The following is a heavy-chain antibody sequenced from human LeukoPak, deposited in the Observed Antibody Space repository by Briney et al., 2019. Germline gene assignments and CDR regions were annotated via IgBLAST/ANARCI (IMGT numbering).Heavy chain of an antibody. D-gene: IGHD3-10*01. Sequence: SETLSLTCAVYGGSFSGYYWSWIRQPPGKGLEWIGEINHSGSTNYNPSLKSRVTISVDTSKNQFSLKMSSVTAADTAVYYCAGRGAGLDVWGQGTTVTVSS. CDR3: AGRGAGLDV. CDR1: GGSFSGYY. CDR2: INHSGST. V-gene: IGHV4-34*01. J-gene: IGHJ6*02.